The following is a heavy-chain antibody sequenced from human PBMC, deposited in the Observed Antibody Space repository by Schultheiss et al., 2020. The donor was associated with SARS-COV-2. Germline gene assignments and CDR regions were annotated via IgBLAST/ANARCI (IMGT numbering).Heavy chain of an antibody. V-gene: IGHV3-30*07. Sequence: GGSLRLSCAASDFTFSSYAMHWVRQAPGKGLDWVAVISYDGTNKYYADSVKGRFTISRDNAKNSLCLQMNSLRAEDTALYYCARGGVLRVYVGLMDVWGQGTTVTVSS. J-gene: IGHJ6*02. CDR1: DFTFSSYA. CDR2: ISYDGTNK. D-gene: IGHD2-8*01. CDR3: ARGGVLRVYVGLMDV.